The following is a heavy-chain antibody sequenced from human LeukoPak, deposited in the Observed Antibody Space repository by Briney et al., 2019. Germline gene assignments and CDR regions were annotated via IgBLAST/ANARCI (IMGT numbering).Heavy chain of an antibody. CDR3: VRGTYYFDY. Sequence: GGSLRLSCAASGFTVSSNYMSWVRQAPGKGLVWVSRINSDGSDTTYADSVKGRFSFSRDNAKNTLYLQVNSLRAEDTAVYYCVRGTYYFDYWGQGTLVTVSS. CDR2: INSDGSDT. J-gene: IGHJ4*02. V-gene: IGHV3-74*03. CDR1: GFTVSSNY.